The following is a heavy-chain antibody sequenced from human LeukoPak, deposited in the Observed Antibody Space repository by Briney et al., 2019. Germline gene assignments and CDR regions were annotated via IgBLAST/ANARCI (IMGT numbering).Heavy chain of an antibody. CDR3: ARDSTIFGVVVALDV. Sequence: GGSLRLSCAASGFTVSSSYMSWVRQAPGKGLEWVSVIYSGGSTYYAGSVKGRFTISRDNSKNTLYLQMNSLRAEDTAVYYCARDSTIFGVVVALDVWGKGTTVTVSS. D-gene: IGHD3-3*01. CDR2: IYSGGST. CDR1: GFTVSSSY. J-gene: IGHJ6*04. V-gene: IGHV3-66*02.